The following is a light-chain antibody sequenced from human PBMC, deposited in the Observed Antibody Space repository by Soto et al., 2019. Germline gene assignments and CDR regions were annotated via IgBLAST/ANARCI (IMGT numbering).Light chain of an antibody. V-gene: IGLV2-14*01. J-gene: IGLJ1*01. Sequence: QSALTQPASVSGSPGQSITISCTGTSSDVGGYNYVSWYQQHPGKAPKLMICEVSNRPSGVSNRFSGSKSGNTASLTISGLQAEDEADYYCSSHTSISTHVFGTGTKLTVL. CDR3: SSHTSISTHV. CDR2: EVS. CDR1: SSDVGGYNY.